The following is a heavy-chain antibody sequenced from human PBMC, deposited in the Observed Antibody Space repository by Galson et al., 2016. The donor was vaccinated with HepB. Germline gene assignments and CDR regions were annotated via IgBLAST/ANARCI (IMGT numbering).Heavy chain of an antibody. D-gene: IGHD3-16*01. V-gene: IGHV3-30*18. Sequence: LRLSCAASGFTFSRYAMHWVRQAPGKGLEWVAVISSDGGNKYYADSVKGRFTISRDNSKNTLHLQMNSPRTDDTAIYYCANDRGRGTDGAQNAGYGMDVWGQGTAVTVSS. CDR2: ISSDGGNK. CDR1: GFTFSRYA. CDR3: ANDRGRGTDGAQNAGYGMDV. J-gene: IGHJ6*01.